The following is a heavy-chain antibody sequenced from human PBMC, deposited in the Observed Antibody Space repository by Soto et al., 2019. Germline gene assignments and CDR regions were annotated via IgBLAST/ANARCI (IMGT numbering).Heavy chain of an antibody. CDR1: GFTFSSHS. Sequence: GGSLRLSCAASGFTFSSHSMDWVRQAPGKGLEWVSHITSSSTIYYADSVKGRFTVSRDNANNSLSLHMNNLRAEDTAVYYCVRGAGVNGGLFEYWGQGTLVTVSS. CDR2: ITSSSTI. CDR3: VRGAGVNGGLFEY. V-gene: IGHV3-48*01. D-gene: IGHD3-10*01. J-gene: IGHJ4*02.